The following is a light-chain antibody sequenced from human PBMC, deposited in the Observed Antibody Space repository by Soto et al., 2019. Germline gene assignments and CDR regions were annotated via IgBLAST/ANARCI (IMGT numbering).Light chain of an antibody. CDR2: EVN. J-gene: IGLJ1*01. CDR3: SPYTSTSALDRV. V-gene: IGLV2-14*01. Sequence: QSVLTQPASVSGSLGQSITISCTGTSSDVGGYNYVSWYQQDPGKAPKLMIYEVNNRPSGVSNRFSGSKSGNTASLTISGLQAEAETHYYSSPYTSTSALDRVFGTGTKVTVL. CDR1: SSDVGGYNY.